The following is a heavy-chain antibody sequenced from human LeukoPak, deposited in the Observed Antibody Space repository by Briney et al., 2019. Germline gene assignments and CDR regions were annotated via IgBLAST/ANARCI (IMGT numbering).Heavy chain of an antibody. V-gene: IGHV3-23*01. CDR3: ATDVGYCSSTTCYKPFDY. CDR2: FSGSGGST. D-gene: IGHD2-2*02. J-gene: IGHJ4*02. Sequence: GGSLRLPCAASGFTFSNYAMSWVRQAPGKGLEWVSAFSGSGGSTYYADSVKGRFTISRDNSKNTLYLQMNSLRAEDTAVYYCATDVGYCSSTTCYKPFDYWGQGTLVTVSS. CDR1: GFTFSNYA.